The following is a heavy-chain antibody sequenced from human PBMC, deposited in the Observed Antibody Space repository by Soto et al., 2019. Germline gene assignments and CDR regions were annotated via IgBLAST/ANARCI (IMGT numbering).Heavy chain of an antibody. CDR1: GYTFTSYG. V-gene: IGHV1-18*01. CDR3: ARAKVLITPNWFDP. CDR2: ISTYNGNT. J-gene: IGHJ5*02. D-gene: IGHD3-22*01. Sequence: QVQLVQSGGEVKKPGASVKVSCKASGYTFTSYGITWVRQAPEQGLEYLGWISTYNGNTDLAQKVQNRVTFTTDTSTNTAYMELRSLRPDDTAVYYCARAKVLITPNWFDPWGQGTLVTVSS.